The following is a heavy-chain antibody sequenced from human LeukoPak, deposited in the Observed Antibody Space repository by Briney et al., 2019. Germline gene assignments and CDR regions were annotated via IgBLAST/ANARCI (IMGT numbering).Heavy chain of an antibody. V-gene: IGHV3-30*02. J-gene: IGHJ3*02. Sequence: GGSLRLSCAASGFTFSSYGMHWVRQAPGKGLEWVAFIRYDGSNKYYADSVKGRFTISRDNSKNTLYLQMNSLRAEDTAVYYCAKEGLPLVSRAAFDIWGQGTMVTVSS. CDR3: AKEGLPLVSRAAFDI. CDR2: IRYDGSNK. D-gene: IGHD2-2*01. CDR1: GFTFSSYG.